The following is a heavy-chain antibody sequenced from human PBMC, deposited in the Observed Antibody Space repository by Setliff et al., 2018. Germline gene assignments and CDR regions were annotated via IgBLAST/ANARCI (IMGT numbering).Heavy chain of an antibody. CDR3: ARENGYCSGGACYFMFDY. D-gene: IGHD2-15*01. CDR2: VYYSGTA. CDR1: GGGGSFSAYY. V-gene: IGHV4-59*12. Sequence: PSETLSLTCGVSGGGGSFSAYYWSWIRQPPGKGLEFIGYVYYSGTANYNPSLKSRVTLSLDTAKNQFSLELRAVTAADTALYYCARENGYCSGGACYFMFDYWGQGTLVTVSS. J-gene: IGHJ4*02.